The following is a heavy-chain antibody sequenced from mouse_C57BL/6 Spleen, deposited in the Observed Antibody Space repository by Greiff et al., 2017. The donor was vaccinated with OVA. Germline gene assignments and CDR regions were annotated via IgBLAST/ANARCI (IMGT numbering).Heavy chain of an antibody. CDR2: IRNKANGYTT. Sequence: EVNLVESGGGLVQPGGSLSLSCAASGFTFTDYYLSWVRQPPGKALEWLGFIRNKANGYTTEYSASVKGRFTISRDNSQSILYLHMKALRAEISATYYCARVPNWDVHWSFDVWGTGTTVTVSS. CDR3: ARVPNWDVHWSFDV. V-gene: IGHV7-3*01. CDR1: GFTFTDYY. J-gene: IGHJ1*03. D-gene: IGHD4-1*01.